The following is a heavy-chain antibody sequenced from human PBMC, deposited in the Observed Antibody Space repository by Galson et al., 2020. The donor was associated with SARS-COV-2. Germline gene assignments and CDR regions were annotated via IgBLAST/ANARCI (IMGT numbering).Heavy chain of an antibody. Sequence: TGGSLRLSCAPSGFIFSSQTANWVRQAPGKGLELVSSISSTNYIYYADSVRGRFTISRDDAKNSVYLEMDSLRAEDAGVYYCARVLRGYGHVYYGMDVWGQGTSVIVSS. CDR1: GFIFSSQT. CDR3: ARVLRGYGHVYYGMDV. D-gene: IGHD5-12*01. V-gene: IGHV3-21*01. J-gene: IGHJ6*02. CDR2: ISSTNYI.